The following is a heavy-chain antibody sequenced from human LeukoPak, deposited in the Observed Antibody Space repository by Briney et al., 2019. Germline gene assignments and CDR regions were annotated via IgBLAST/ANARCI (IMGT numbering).Heavy chain of an antibody. D-gene: IGHD3-10*01. CDR2: IKQDGSEK. CDR1: GFTFSSYW. J-gene: IGHJ4*02. V-gene: IGHV3-7*01. Sequence: GGSLRLSCAASGFTFSSYWMNWVRQAPGKGLEWVANIKQDGSEKYYVDSVKGRFTISRDNAKNSLYLQMNSLRAEDTAVYYCARANRYYYGSGSYLYYFDYWGQGTLVTVSS. CDR3: ARANRYYYGSGSYLYYFDY.